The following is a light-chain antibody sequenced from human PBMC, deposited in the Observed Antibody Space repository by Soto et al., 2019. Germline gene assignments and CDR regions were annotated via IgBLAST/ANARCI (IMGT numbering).Light chain of an antibody. Sequence: QSMLTQPPSASVTPGQRVTISCSGASSNIGSNYVYWYQQLPGTAPKLLIYGDNQRPSGVPDRFSGSKSGTSASLAISGLRSEDEADYYCAAWDDSLSVLFGGGTKVTVL. CDR1: SSNIGSNY. CDR3: AAWDDSLSVL. CDR2: GDN. V-gene: IGLV1-47*01. J-gene: IGLJ2*01.